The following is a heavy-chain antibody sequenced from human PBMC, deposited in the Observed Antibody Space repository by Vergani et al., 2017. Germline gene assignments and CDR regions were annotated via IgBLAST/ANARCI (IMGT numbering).Heavy chain of an antibody. CDR1: GFTFSSYA. CDR3: ARYGPLEGVAAATQVPYFDY. CDR2: ISYDGSNK. J-gene: IGHJ4*02. Sequence: QVQLVESGGGVVQPGRSLRLSCAASGFTFSSYAMHWVRQAPGKGLEWVAVISYDGSNKYYADSVKGRFTISRDNSKNTLYLQMNSLRAEDTAVYYCARYGPLEGVAAATQVPYFDYWGQGTLVTVSS. D-gene: IGHD6-13*01. V-gene: IGHV3-30*01.